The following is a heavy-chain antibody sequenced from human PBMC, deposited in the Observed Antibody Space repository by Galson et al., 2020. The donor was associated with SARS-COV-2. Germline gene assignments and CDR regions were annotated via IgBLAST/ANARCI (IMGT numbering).Heavy chain of an antibody. CDR2: ISSSSSYI. Sequence: GGSLRLSCAASGFTFSSYSMNWVRQAPGKGLEWVSSISSSSSYIYYADSVKGRFTISRDNAKNSLYLQMNSLRAEDTAVYYCARDMGFGELSYGMDVWGQGTTVTVSS. CDR3: ARDMGFGELSYGMDV. V-gene: IGHV3-21*01. D-gene: IGHD3-10*01. CDR1: GFTFSSYS. J-gene: IGHJ6*02.